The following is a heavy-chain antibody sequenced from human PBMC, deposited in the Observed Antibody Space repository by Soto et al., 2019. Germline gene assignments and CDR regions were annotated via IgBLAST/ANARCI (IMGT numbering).Heavy chain of an antibody. CDR3: AKVVTSYDYVWGSYRPYYFDY. V-gene: IGHV3-23*01. CDR2: ISGSGGST. D-gene: IGHD3-16*02. J-gene: IGHJ4*02. Sequence: EVQLLESGGGLVQPGGSLRLSCAASRFTFSSYAMSWVRQAPGKGLEWVSAISGSGGSTYYADSVKGRFTISRDNSKNTLYLQMNSMRAEDTAVYYCAKVVTSYDYVWGSYRPYYFDYWGQGTLVTVSS. CDR1: RFTFSSYA.